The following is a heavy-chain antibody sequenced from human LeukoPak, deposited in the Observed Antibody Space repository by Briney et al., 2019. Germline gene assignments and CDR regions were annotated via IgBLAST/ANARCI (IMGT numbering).Heavy chain of an antibody. Sequence: GGSLRLSCAGSGFTFSSSAMGWVRQARGKGLEWVSTISGSDGSTYFADSVKGRFSVSGDNSKSTLYLQMNSLRADDTAVYYCAARPPIVVAGPFDYWGQGTLVTVSS. CDR2: ISGSDGST. CDR3: AARPPIVVAGPFDY. J-gene: IGHJ4*02. CDR1: GFTFSSSA. V-gene: IGHV3-23*01. D-gene: IGHD2-15*01.